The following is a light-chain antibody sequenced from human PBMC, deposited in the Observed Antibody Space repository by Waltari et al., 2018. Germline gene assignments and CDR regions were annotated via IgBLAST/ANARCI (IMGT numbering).Light chain of an antibody. V-gene: IGLV1-47*01. CDR1: SPTIGSNF. J-gene: IGLJ3*02. Sequence: QSVMTQPPSASATPGQRVIIPCSGTSPTIGSNFVYWYQHSPGPAPKLLIHRNNQRPAGVPDRFSGSKSGTSASLAISGLRSEDEAGYYCAAWDDSLNGVVFGGGTKLTVL. CDR2: RNN. CDR3: AAWDDSLNGVV.